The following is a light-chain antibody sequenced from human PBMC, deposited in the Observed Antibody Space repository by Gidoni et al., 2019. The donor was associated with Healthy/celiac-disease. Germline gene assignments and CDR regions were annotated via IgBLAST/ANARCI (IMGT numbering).Light chain of an antibody. V-gene: IGLV2-11*01. CDR2: DVS. J-gene: IGLJ2*01. Sequence: QSALTQPRSVSGSPGQSVTISCTGTSSDVGGYNYVSWYQQHPSKAPKLMIYDVSKRPSRVPDRFSGSKSGNTASLTISGLQAEDEADYYCCSYAGSYTYVVFGGGTKLTVL. CDR1: SSDVGGYNY. CDR3: CSYAGSYTYVV.